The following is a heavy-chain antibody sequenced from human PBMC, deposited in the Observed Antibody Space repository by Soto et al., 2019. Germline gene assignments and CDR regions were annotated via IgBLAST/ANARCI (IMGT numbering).Heavy chain of an antibody. CDR2: INYDGSSR. J-gene: IGHJ6*02. V-gene: IGHV3-74*01. CDR1: GFIFSGFW. CDR3: ARGHYYGMDV. Sequence: EVQVVESGGGLVQPGGSLRLSCAASGFIFSGFWMHWVRQAPGKGLVWVSHINYDGSSRTYSDPVKGRFSISRDNAKNTVYLQMSSLRAEDTAVYYCARGHYYGMDVWGQGATVTVSS.